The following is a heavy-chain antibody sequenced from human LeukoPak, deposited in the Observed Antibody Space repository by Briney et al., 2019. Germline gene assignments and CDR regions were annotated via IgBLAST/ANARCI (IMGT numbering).Heavy chain of an antibody. Sequence: GGSLRLSCAASGFTFSSYTISWVRQAPGQGLEWMGRIIPILGIANYAQKFQGRVTITADKSTSTAYMELSSLRSEDTAVYCCARVATTRITIFRVVNDAFDIWGQGTMVTVSS. V-gene: IGHV1-69*02. J-gene: IGHJ3*02. CDR3: ARVATTRITIFRVVNDAFDI. D-gene: IGHD3-3*01. CDR2: IIPILGIA. CDR1: GFTFSSYT.